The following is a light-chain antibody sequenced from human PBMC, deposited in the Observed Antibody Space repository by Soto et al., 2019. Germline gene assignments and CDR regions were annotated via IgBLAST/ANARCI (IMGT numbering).Light chain of an antibody. J-gene: IGLJ2*01. CDR2: EVS. CDR3: SSYAGNNIVV. CDR1: SSDVGGYNY. V-gene: IGLV2-8*01. Sequence: QSVLTQPASVSGSPGQSITISCTGTSSDVGGYNYVSWYQHHPGKAPKLMIYEVSNRPSAVPDRFSGSKSGNTASLTVSGLQADDEADYYCSSYAGNNIVVFGGGTKLTVL.